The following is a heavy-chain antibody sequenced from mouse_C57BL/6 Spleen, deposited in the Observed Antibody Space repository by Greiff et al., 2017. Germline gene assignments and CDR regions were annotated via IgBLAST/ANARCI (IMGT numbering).Heavy chain of an antibody. V-gene: IGHV1-9*01. CDR1: GYTFTGYW. D-gene: IGHD1-2*01. CDR3: ARLLRHWDFDD. J-gene: IGHJ1*03. Sequence: QVQLKESGAELVKPGASVKLSCKATGYTFTGYWMEWVSQRPGHGLEWIGEIITGSGSTNYNEKFKGKHTFTADTTSNTAYMQLSSLTTEDSAIYYCARLLRHWDFDDWGTGTTVTVSS. CDR2: IITGSGST.